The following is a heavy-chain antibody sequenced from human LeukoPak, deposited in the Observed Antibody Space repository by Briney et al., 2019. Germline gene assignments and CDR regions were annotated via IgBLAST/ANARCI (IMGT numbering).Heavy chain of an antibody. CDR2: INSDGSDT. D-gene: IGHD1-26*01. Sequence: GGSLRLSCAASGFTFSDYWMQWVRQAPGKGLVWVSRINSDGSDTTYADSVKGRFTISRDNAKNSLHLQMNSLKAEDTAVYYCASEYGGSYKGDYWGQGTLVTVSS. J-gene: IGHJ4*02. V-gene: IGHV3-74*01. CDR1: GFTFSDYW. CDR3: ASEYGGSYKGDY.